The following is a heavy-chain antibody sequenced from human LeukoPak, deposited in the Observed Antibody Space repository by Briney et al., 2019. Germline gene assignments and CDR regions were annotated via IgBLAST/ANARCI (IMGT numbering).Heavy chain of an antibody. CDR1: VFTFSSIA. CDR2: ISGSGGTP. D-gene: IGHD3-16*01. Sequence: GGSLRLSCAASVFTFSSIAMTWVRQAPGKGLEWVSTISGSGGTPHYADSVKGRFTISRDNSKNTLHLQMNSLRAEDTAVYYCAKGGDLITYFDYWGQGTLVTVSS. V-gene: IGHV3-23*01. CDR3: AKGGDLITYFDY. J-gene: IGHJ4*02.